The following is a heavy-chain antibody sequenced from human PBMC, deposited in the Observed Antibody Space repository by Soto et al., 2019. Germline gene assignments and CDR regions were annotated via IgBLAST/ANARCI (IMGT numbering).Heavy chain of an antibody. D-gene: IGHD2-2*01. Sequence: EVQLVESGGGLVQPGGSLRLSCAASGFTFSSYDMHWVRQATGKGLEWVSAIGTAGDTYYPGSVKGRFTISRENAKNSLYLQMNSLRAGDTAVYYCARGTYQLYEGYYYYMDVWGKGTTVTVSS. CDR1: GFTFSSYD. CDR3: ARGTYQLYEGYYYYMDV. V-gene: IGHV3-13*01. CDR2: IGTAGDT. J-gene: IGHJ6*03.